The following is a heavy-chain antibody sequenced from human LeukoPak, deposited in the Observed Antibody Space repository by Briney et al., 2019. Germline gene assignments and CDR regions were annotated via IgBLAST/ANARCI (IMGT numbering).Heavy chain of an antibody. Sequence: SETLSLTCTVSGYSISTGYDWDWIRQPPGKGLEWIGTFYHGGSTYYNPSLKSRVTISVDTSKNQFSLKLSSVTAADTAVYYCARVTYGGYYDSSGYYRWFDPWGQGTLVTVSS. CDR1: GYSISTGYD. J-gene: IGHJ5*02. V-gene: IGHV4-38-2*02. CDR3: ARVTYGGYYDSSGYYRWFDP. D-gene: IGHD3-22*01. CDR2: FYHGGST.